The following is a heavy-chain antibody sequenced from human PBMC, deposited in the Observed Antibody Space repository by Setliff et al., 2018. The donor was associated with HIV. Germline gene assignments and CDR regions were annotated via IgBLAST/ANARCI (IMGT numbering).Heavy chain of an antibody. CDR2: ISLNNDDT. D-gene: IGHD3-10*01. J-gene: IGHJ4*02. Sequence: ASVKVSCKASGYPFSNFGPSWVRQAPGQGLEWMAWISLNNDDTNLAPRFRGRLTLTTDTSTRTAYMELTSLTSDDTAVYYCATDRTQTGMNMVRGRLTDPARYPLDYWGQGTLVTVSS. CDR1: GYPFSNFG. CDR3: ATDRTQTGMNMVRGRLTDPARYPLDY. V-gene: IGHV1-18*01.